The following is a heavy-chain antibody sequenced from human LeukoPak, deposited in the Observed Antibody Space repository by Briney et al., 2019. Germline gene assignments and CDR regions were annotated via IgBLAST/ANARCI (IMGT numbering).Heavy chain of an antibody. CDR3: ATWGSHYYYYMDV. Sequence: SVKVSCKASGGTFSSYAISWVRQAPGQGLEWMGGIIPIFGTANYAQKFQGRVTITADKSTSTAYMELSSLRSEDTAVYYCATWGSHYYYYMDVWGQGTTVTVSS. V-gene: IGHV1-69*06. D-gene: IGHD3-16*01. CDR2: IIPIFGTA. CDR1: GGTFSSYA. J-gene: IGHJ6*03.